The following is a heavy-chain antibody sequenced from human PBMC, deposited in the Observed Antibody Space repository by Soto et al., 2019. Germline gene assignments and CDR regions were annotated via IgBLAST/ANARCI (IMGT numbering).Heavy chain of an antibody. J-gene: IGHJ6*02. CDR3: ARDRQRRRTAAAKFYSYYYGMDV. Sequence: SETLSLTCTVSGGSISSYYWSWIRQPPGKGLEWIGYIYYSGSTNYNPSLKSRVTISVDTSKNQFSLKLSSVTAADTAVYYCARDRQRRRTAAAKFYSYYYGMDVWGQVTTVTVSS. D-gene: IGHD6-25*01. CDR1: GGSISSYY. V-gene: IGHV4-59*01. CDR2: IYYSGST.